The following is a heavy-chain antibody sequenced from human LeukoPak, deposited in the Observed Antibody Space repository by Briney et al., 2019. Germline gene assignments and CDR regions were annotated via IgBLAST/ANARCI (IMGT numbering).Heavy chain of an antibody. D-gene: IGHD6-6*01. CDR2: ISYDGSNK. CDR1: GFTFSSYA. J-gene: IGHJ5*02. CDR3: ARDGMIAASLEDGWFDP. V-gene: IGHV3-30-3*01. Sequence: GGSLRLSCAASGFTFSSYAMHWVRQAPGKGLEWVAVISYDGSNKYYADSVKGRFTISRDNSKNTLYLQMNSLRAEDTAVYYCARDGMIAASLEDGWFDPWGQGTLVTVSS.